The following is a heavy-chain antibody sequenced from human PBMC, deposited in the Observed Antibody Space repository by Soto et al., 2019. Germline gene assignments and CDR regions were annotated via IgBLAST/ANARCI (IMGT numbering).Heavy chain of an antibody. CDR1: GFTFSSYW. V-gene: IGHV3-74*01. D-gene: IGHD4-17*01. Sequence: EVQLVESGGGLVQPGGSLRLSCAASGFTFSSYWMHWVRQAPGKGLVWVSRINSDGSRTNYADSVKGRFTISRDNAKNTLYLQMNSLRAEDTAVYYCARDLTYGDYYYSSSMDVWGKGTMVTVSS. CDR2: INSDGSRT. CDR3: ARDLTYGDYYYSSSMDV. J-gene: IGHJ6*03.